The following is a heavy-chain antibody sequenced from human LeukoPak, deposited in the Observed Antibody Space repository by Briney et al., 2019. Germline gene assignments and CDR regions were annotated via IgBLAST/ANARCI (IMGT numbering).Heavy chain of an antibody. V-gene: IGHV1-69*04. CDR1: GGTFSSYA. CDR2: IIPIFGIA. Sequence: SVKVSCKASGGTFSSYAISWVRQAPGQGLEWMGRIIPIFGIANYAQTFQGRVTITADKSTSTAYMELSSLRSEDTAVYYCAREEVVVVAATVGHYFDYWGQGTLVTVSS. J-gene: IGHJ4*02. D-gene: IGHD2-15*01. CDR3: AREEVVVVAATVGHYFDY.